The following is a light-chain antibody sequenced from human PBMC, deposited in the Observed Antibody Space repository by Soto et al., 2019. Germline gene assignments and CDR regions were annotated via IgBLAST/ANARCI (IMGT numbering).Light chain of an antibody. CDR2: EVT. J-gene: IGLJ1*01. CDR1: STDIGAYNY. V-gene: IGLV2-14*01. CDR3: NSYTTLSNRV. Sequence: SALTQPASVCGSPGQSITISCTGTSTDIGAYNYVSWYQQHPGKAPKLLIYEVTNRPSGVSNRFSGSKSGNTASLTISGLQAEDEANYYCNSYTTLSNRVFGTGTKVTVL.